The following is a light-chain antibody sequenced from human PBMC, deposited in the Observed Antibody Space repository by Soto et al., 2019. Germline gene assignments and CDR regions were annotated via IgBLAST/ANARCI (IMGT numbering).Light chain of an antibody. V-gene: IGKV3-15*01. CDR2: DAS. CDR1: QTITNN. Sequence: EKVMKQSPATLSVSPGKRATLSCRASQTITNNLAWYQQKPGQAPRLLIYDASTRATGVPARFSGSGSGTEFTLTISSLQFEDFALYYCQQYNNWPPATFGQGTKVEIK. CDR3: QQYNNWPPAT. J-gene: IGKJ1*01.